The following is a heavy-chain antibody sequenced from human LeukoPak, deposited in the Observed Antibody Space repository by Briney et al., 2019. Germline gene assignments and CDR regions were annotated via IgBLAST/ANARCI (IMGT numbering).Heavy chain of an antibody. Sequence: ASVKVSCKASGGTFSNSAISRVRQAPGQGPEWMGGIIPMFGSANYAPKFQGRVTITADESTSAAYMELSSLDSDDTAIYYCARGHPAISMVRGVSSPFDYWGQGTQVTVSS. D-gene: IGHD3-10*01. CDR1: GGTFSNSA. CDR3: ARGHPAISMVRGVSSPFDY. V-gene: IGHV1-69*13. J-gene: IGHJ4*02. CDR2: IIPMFGSA.